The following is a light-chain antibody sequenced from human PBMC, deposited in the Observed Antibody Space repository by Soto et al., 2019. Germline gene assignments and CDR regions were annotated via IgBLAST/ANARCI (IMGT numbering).Light chain of an antibody. CDR2: EVS. CDR3: CSYAGTTTYV. J-gene: IGLJ1*01. V-gene: IGLV2-23*02. Sequence: QSALTQPASVSVSPGQSITISCTGTRSDVGSYNLVSWYQQHPGKAPKLMIYEVSERPSGVSNRFSGSKSGNTASLTISGLQAEDEADYYCCSYAGTTTYVFGTGTKVTVL. CDR1: RSDVGSYNL.